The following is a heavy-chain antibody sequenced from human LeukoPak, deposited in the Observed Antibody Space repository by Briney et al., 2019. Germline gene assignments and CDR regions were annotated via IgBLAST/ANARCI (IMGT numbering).Heavy chain of an antibody. D-gene: IGHD3-3*01. CDR1: GGSISSSSYY. Sequence: PSETLSLTCTVSGGSISSSSYYWGWIRQPPGKGLEWIGSIYYSGSTYYNPSLKSRVTISVDTSKNQFSLKLSSVTAADTAVYYCARGVEYYDFWSGYPFDYWGQGTLVTVSS. CDR2: IYYSGST. V-gene: IGHV4-39*07. CDR3: ARGVEYYDFWSGYPFDY. J-gene: IGHJ4*02.